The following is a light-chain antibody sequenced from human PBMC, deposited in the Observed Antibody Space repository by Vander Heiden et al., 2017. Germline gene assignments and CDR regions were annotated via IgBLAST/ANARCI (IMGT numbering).Light chain of an antibody. J-gene: IGLJ1*01. CDR3: QSSDSRLYV. Sequence: QSVLTQPPSVAPPPGQKVTISCTGTSSNIGAGYDVHWYQQLPGTAPKLLIYGNTNRPSGVPDRFSGSKSGTSASLGITGLQTEDEADYYCQSSDSRLYVFGTGTKVTVL. V-gene: IGLV1-40*01. CDR1: SSNIGAGYD. CDR2: GNT.